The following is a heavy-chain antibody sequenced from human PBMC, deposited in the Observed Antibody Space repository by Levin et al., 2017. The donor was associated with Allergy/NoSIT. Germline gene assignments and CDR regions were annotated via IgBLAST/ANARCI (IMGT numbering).Heavy chain of an antibody. V-gene: IGHV3-33*01. J-gene: IGHJ6*02. D-gene: IGHD3-10*01. CDR3: ARDDYYGSGTGSYGMDV. CDR2: IWSDGTTQ. Sequence: GGSLRLSCAASRFTFSSFEMHWVRRAPGKGLEWVAVIWSDGTTQYYADSVKGRFTISRDNSKNTLYLQMNNLRAEDTAIYYCARDDYYGSGTGSYGMDVWGQGTTVTVSS. CDR1: RFTFSSFE.